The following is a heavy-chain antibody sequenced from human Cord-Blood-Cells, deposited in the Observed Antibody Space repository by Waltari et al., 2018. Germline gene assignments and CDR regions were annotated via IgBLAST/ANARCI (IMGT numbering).Heavy chain of an antibody. CDR2: ISSSSSYI. CDR3: ARDPKTGVIDY. D-gene: IGHD7-27*01. CDR1: GFTSSSYG. V-gene: IGHV3-21*01. J-gene: IGHJ4*02. Sequence: EVQLVESGGGLFRPGGSLRLPCGASGFTSSSYGMNWSRQAPGKGLEWVSSISSSSSYIYYADSVKGRFTISRDNAKNSLYLQMNSLRAEDTAVYYCARDPKTGVIDYWGQGTLVTVSS.